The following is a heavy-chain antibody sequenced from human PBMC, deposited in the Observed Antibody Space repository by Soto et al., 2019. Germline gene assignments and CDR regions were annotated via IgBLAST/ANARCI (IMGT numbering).Heavy chain of an antibody. CDR1: GGSISSSSYY. Sequence: QLQLQESGPGLVKPSETLSLTCTVSGGSISSSSYYWCWIRQPPGKGLEWIGSIYYSGSTYYNPSLKSRVTISVDTSKNQFSLKLSSVTAADTAVYYCASLTIFGTNYYYYYMDVWGKGTTVTVSS. D-gene: IGHD3-3*01. CDR2: IYYSGST. V-gene: IGHV4-39*01. CDR3: ASLTIFGTNYYYYYMDV. J-gene: IGHJ6*03.